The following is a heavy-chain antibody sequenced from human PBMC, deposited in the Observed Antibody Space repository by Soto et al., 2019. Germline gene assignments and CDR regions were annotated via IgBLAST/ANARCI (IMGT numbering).Heavy chain of an antibody. J-gene: IGHJ4*02. CDR2: IIPILGIA. Sequence: SVKVSCKASGGTFSSYTISWVRQAPGQGLEWMGRIIPILGIANYAQKFQGRVTITADKSTSTAYMELSSLRSEDTAVYYCATNKGGRGYSGYVLMSGFDYWDQGTLVTVSS. CDR3: ATNKGGRGYSGYVLMSGFDY. V-gene: IGHV1-69*02. D-gene: IGHD5-12*01. CDR1: GGTFSSYT.